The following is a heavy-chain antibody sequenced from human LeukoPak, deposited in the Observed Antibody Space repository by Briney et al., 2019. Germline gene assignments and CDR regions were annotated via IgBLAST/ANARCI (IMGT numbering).Heavy chain of an antibody. CDR3: ARVEYCSGGSCPAPFDY. D-gene: IGHD2-15*01. CDR2: ISSSSSYT. Sequence: GGSLRLSCAASGFTFSDYYMSWIRQAPGKGLEWVSYISSSSSYTNYADSVKGRFTISRDNAKNSLYLQMNSLRAEDTAVYYCARVEYCSGGSCPAPFDYWGQGTVVTVSS. CDR1: GFTFSDYY. V-gene: IGHV3-11*06. J-gene: IGHJ4*02.